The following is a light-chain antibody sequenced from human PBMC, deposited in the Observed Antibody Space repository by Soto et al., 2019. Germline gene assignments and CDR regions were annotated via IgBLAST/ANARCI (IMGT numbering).Light chain of an antibody. CDR1: SSDVGGYNY. J-gene: IGLJ2*01. Sequence: QSALTQPASVSGSPGQSITISCTGTSSDVGGYNYVSWYQQHPGKAPKLMIYEVSNRPSGISHRFSGSKSGNTASLTISGLQAEDEADYYCSSYTSSSADVEFGGGTKLTVL. V-gene: IGLV2-14*01. CDR3: SSYTSSSADVE. CDR2: EVS.